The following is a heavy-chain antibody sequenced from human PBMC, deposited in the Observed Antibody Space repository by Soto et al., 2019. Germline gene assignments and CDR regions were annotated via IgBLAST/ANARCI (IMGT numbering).Heavy chain of an antibody. CDR3: ARDTVTSQLIEK. CDR1: GFTFSSYW. V-gene: IGHV3-74*01. J-gene: IGHJ4*02. Sequence: GGSLRLSCAASGFTFSSYWMDWVRQVPGKGLVWVSRINADGSSTNYADSVKGRFTISRDNAKNTLYLQMNSLRAEDTAVYYCARDTVTSQLIEKWGQGTLVTVSS. D-gene: IGHD4-17*01. CDR2: INADGSST.